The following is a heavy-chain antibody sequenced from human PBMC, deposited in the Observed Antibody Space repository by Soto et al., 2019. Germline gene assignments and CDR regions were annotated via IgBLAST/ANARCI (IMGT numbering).Heavy chain of an antibody. CDR2: IKSKTDGGTT. CDR1: GFTFSDAW. CDR3: TDSGGFYHGIDV. Sequence: GGSLRLSCVASGFTFSDAWMSWVRQAPGKGLEWVGRIKSKTDGGTTDYAAPVKGRFTISRDDSKNTMYLQMNSLKIEDTAVYFCTDSGGFYHGIDVWGQGTTVTVSS. J-gene: IGHJ6*02. V-gene: IGHV3-15*01. D-gene: IGHD3-16*01.